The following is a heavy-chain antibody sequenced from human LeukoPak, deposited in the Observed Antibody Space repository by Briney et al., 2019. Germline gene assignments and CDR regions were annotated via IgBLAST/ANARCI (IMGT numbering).Heavy chain of an antibody. Sequence: ASVKDSCKASGYTFTSYGISWVRQAPGQGLEWMGWISAYNGNTNYAQKLQGRVTMTTDTSTSTAYMELRSLRSDDTAVYYCARDRNRYSSGWYSDYWGQGTLVTVSS. V-gene: IGHV1-18*01. CDR2: ISAYNGNT. CDR3: ARDRNRYSSGWYSDY. J-gene: IGHJ4*02. CDR1: GYTFTSYG. D-gene: IGHD6-19*01.